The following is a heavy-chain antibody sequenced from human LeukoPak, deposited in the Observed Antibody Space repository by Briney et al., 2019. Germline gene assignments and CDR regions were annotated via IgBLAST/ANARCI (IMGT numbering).Heavy chain of an antibody. Sequence: PGGSLRLSCAASGFTFSSYGMHWVRQAPGKGLEWVAVISYDGSNKYYADSVKGRFTISRDSSKNTLYLQMNSLRAEDTAVYYCAKDWGGYSYYFDYWGQGTLVTVSS. CDR3: AKDWGGYSYYFDY. V-gene: IGHV3-30*18. D-gene: IGHD3-3*01. CDR2: ISYDGSNK. CDR1: GFTFSSYG. J-gene: IGHJ4*02.